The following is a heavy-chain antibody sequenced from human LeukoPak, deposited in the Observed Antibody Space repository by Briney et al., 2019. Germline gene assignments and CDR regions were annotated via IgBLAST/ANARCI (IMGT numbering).Heavy chain of an antibody. CDR1: GFTFSRYG. Sequence: GGSLRLSCAASGFTFSRYGMHWVRQAPGKGLEWVAVIWYDGSNKYYADSVKGRFTISRDNSKNTLYLQMNSLRAEDTAVYYCAKGGQEGPYNWFDPWGQGTLVTVSS. J-gene: IGHJ5*02. CDR2: IWYDGSNK. CDR3: AKGGQEGPYNWFDP. V-gene: IGHV3-33*06.